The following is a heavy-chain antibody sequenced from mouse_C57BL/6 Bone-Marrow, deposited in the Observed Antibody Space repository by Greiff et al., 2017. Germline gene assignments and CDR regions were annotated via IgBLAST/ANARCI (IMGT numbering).Heavy chain of an antibody. D-gene: IGHD4-1*01. V-gene: IGHV1-55*01. CDR3: ARSGPLGRSFDY. CDR1: GYTFTRYW. Sequence: VQLQQPGAEHVKPGASVKMSCKASGYTFTRYWITWVKQRPGQGLEWIGDIYPTSGRTNYNEKFKSKAILTVDTSSNTAYMQLSSLTSEDSAVFYCARSGPLGRSFDYWGQGTTLTVSS. J-gene: IGHJ2*01. CDR2: IYPTSGRT.